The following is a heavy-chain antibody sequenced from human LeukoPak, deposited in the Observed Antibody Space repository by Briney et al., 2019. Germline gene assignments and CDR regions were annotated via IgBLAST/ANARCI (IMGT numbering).Heavy chain of an antibody. CDR3: ASGKVRVVPAATGAPFDY. J-gene: IGHJ4*02. CDR2: IIPIFGTA. CDR1: GGTFSSYA. D-gene: IGHD2-2*01. V-gene: IGHV1-69*06. Sequence: SVKVSCKASGGTFSSYAISWVRQAPGQGLEWMGGIIPIFGTANYAQKFQGRVTITADKSTSTAYMELSSLRSEDTAVYYCASGKVRVVPAATGAPFDYWGQGTLVTASS.